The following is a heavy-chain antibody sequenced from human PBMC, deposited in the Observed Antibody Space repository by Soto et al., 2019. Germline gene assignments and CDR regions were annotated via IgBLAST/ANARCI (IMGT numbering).Heavy chain of an antibody. CDR2: ISGSGSP. CDR3: SREVQPVFRREYDY. Sequence: EVQLVESGGGLVXXXXXXXLSCAXXGXTFXSHXLNWVRQAPGKGLEWVSSISGSGSPYYADSVKGRFTISRDNAQNSLYLQMSSLRAEDTAVYYCSREVQPVFRREYDYWGQGTLVTVSS. CDR1: GXTFXSHX. V-gene: IGHV3-21*04. J-gene: IGHJ4*02.